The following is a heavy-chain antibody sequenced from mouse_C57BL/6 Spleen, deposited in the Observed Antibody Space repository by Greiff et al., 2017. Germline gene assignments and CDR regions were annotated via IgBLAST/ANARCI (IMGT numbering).Heavy chain of an antibody. CDR1: GYTFTSYD. Sequence: QVQLQQSGPELVKPGASVQLSCKASGYTFTSYDINWVKQRPGQGLEWIGWIYPRDGSTKYNEKFKGKATLTVDTSSSTAYMELHSLTSEDSAVYFCARAYYNNPPYFDYWGQGTTLTVSS. CDR3: ARAYYNNPPYFDY. V-gene: IGHV1-85*01. J-gene: IGHJ2*01. CDR2: IYPRDGST. D-gene: IGHD2-12*01.